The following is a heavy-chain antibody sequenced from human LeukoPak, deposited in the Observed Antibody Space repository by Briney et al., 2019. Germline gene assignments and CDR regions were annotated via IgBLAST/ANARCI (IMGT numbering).Heavy chain of an antibody. Sequence: GGSLRLSCAASGLIFSNYWMHWVRHAPGKGLVWVSRINRDGSSTSYADSVKGRFTISRGNAKNTLYLQMNSLRAEDTAVYYCARGGGYSYGSFDYWGQGTRVTVSS. CDR1: GLIFSNYW. V-gene: IGHV3-74*01. CDR2: INRDGSST. CDR3: ARGGGYSYGSFDY. J-gene: IGHJ4*02. D-gene: IGHD5-18*01.